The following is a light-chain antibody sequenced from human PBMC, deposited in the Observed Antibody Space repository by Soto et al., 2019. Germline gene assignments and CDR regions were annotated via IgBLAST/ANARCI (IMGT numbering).Light chain of an antibody. CDR3: LQYHNLWA. V-gene: IGKV3-15*01. J-gene: IGKJ1*01. CDR2: RAS. CDR1: QNIYSN. Sequence: IVMTQSPATLSVSPGERATFSCRASQNIYSNIAWYQQRPGQAPRLLIYRASTRATGVPARFSGSGSGTEFTLTISSLQSEDFAVYSCLQYHNLWAFGQGTKVDI.